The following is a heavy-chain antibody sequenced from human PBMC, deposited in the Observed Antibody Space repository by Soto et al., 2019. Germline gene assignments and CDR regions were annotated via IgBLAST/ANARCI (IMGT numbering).Heavy chain of an antibody. Sequence: QVQLVQSGAEVREPGASVKVSCKASGYTFTNYGVSWVRQAPGQGLEWMGWIGGYKGNTNYAQKLQGRVTLTTATSTSTAYMELRSLISDDTAVYYCAPHTLDTGMPSGYWGQGTLVTVSS. CDR3: APHTLDTGMPSGY. CDR1: GYTFTNYG. J-gene: IGHJ4*02. D-gene: IGHD5-18*01. CDR2: IGGYKGNT. V-gene: IGHV1-18*01.